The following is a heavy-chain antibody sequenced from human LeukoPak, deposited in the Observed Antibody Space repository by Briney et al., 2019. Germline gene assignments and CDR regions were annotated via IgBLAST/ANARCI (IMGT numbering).Heavy chain of an antibody. CDR3: AREDTGSYSRAYYFDY. D-gene: IGHD1-26*01. CDR2: ISTTGSTV. CDR1: GFTFSDYF. V-gene: IGHV3-11*01. Sequence: GRSLRLSCAASGFTFSDYFMGWIRQAPGRGLEWISYISTTGSTVYYADSVKGRFTISRDNAKNSLYLQMHSLRADDTAVYYCAREDTGSYSRAYYFDYWGQGTLVTVSS. J-gene: IGHJ4*02.